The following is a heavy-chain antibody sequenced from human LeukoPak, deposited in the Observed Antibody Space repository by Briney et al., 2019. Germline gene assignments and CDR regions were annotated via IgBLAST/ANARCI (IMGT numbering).Heavy chain of an antibody. CDR1: GGSISSSSYY. CDR2: IYYSGST. CDR3: AINTRYYYDSSCYLRDY. Sequence: PSETLSLTCTVCGGSISSSSYYWGWIRQPPGKGLEWIGSIYYSGSTYYNPSLKSRVTISVDTSKNQFSLKLSSVTAADTAVYYCAINTRYYYDSSCYLRDYWGQGTLVTVSS. V-gene: IGHV4-39*07. J-gene: IGHJ4*02. D-gene: IGHD3-22*01.